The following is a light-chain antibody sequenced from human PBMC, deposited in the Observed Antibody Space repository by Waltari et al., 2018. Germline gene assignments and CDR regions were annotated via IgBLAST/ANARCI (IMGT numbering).Light chain of an antibody. J-gene: IGKJ1*01. CDR1: QDISNY. V-gene: IGKV1-33*01. CDR3: QQYADLPWT. CDR2: AAF. Sequence: DIQMTQSPSSLSASVGDRVTITCHASQDISNYLNWYQQKPGKAPNLLISAAFNLETGVPSRFSGGRSGTDFTFTITSLQPEDIATYHCQQYADLPWTFGQGTKVEIK.